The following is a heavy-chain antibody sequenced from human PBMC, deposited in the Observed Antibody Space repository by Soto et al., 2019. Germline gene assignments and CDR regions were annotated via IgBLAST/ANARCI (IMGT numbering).Heavy chain of an antibody. Sequence: PGGSLRLSCAASGFTFSSYGMHWVRQAPGKGLEWVAVISYDGSNKYYADSVKGRFTISRDNSKNTLYLQMNSLRAEDTAVYYCAKEDQGFTIFGVVGYYFIDVWGKGSTVTVSS. CDR2: ISYDGSNK. D-gene: IGHD3-3*01. CDR3: AKEDQGFTIFGVVGYYFIDV. J-gene: IGHJ6*03. CDR1: GFTFSSYG. V-gene: IGHV3-30*18.